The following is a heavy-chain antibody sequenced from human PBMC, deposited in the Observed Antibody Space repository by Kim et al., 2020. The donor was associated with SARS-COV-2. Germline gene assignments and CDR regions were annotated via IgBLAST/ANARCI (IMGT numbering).Heavy chain of an antibody. V-gene: IGHV7-4-1*02. CDR2: INTNTGNP. CDR1: GYTFTSYA. CDR3: ARDLGIAAVNWFDP. Sequence: ASVKVSCKASGYTFTSYAMNWVRQAPGQGLEWMGWINTNTGNPTYAQGFTGRFVFSLDTSVSTAYLQISSLKAEDTAVYYCARDLGIAAVNWFDPWGQGTLVTVSS. J-gene: IGHJ5*02. D-gene: IGHD6-6*01.